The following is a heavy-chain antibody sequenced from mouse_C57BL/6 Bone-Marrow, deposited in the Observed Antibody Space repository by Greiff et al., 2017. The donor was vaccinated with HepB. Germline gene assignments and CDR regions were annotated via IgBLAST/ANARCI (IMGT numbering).Heavy chain of an antibody. J-gene: IGHJ2*01. CDR2: INYDGSST. CDR1: GFTFSDYY. CDR3: AREYYGSSYYFDY. V-gene: IGHV5-16*01. Sequence: EVQLVESEGGLVQPGSSMKLSCTASGFTFSDYYMAWVRQVPEKGLEWVANINYDGSSTYYLDSLKSRFIISRDNAKNILYLQMSSLKSEETATYYCAREYYGSSYYFDYWGQGTTLTVSS. D-gene: IGHD1-1*01.